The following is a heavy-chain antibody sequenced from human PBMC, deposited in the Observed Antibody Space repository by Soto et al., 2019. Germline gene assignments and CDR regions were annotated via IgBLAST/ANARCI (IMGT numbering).Heavy chain of an antibody. J-gene: IGHJ4*02. V-gene: IGHV3-66*01. D-gene: IGHD5-12*01. CDR3: ARVVATTYFDY. Sequence: GGSLRLSCAASGFTVSSNYMSWVRQAPGKGLEWVSVIYSGGSTYYADSMKGRFTISRDNSKNTLYLQMNSLRAEDTAVYYCARVVATTYFDYWGQGTLVTVSS. CDR2: IYSGGST. CDR1: GFTVSSNY.